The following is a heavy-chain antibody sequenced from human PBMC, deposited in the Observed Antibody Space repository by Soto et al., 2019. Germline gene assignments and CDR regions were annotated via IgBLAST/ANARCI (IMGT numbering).Heavy chain of an antibody. Sequence: PGGSLRLSCAASGFTFSSYAMSWVRQAPGKGLEWVSAISGSGGSTYYADSVKGRFTISRDNSKNTLYLQMNSLRAEDTAVYYCASDFPLYYDSSGYVDAFDIWGQGTMVTVSS. CDR3: ASDFPLYYDSSGYVDAFDI. J-gene: IGHJ3*02. V-gene: IGHV3-23*01. CDR1: GFTFSSYA. CDR2: ISGSGGST. D-gene: IGHD3-22*01.